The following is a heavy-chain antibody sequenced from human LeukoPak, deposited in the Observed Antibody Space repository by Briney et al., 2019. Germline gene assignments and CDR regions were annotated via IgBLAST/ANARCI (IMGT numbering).Heavy chain of an antibody. CDR3: ARLQYGDYSWDWYFDL. J-gene: IGHJ2*01. D-gene: IGHD4-11*01. CDR2: VYWIGST. CDR1: CVSLTTDY. Sequence: SETLPLLYTACCVSLTTDYRRGIGQPPGKGLEWIGYVYWIGSTNYNPSLASRVTMSADKSKNQFSLKLTSVTAADTAVYYCARLQYGDYSWDWYFDLWGRGTLVTVSS. V-gene: IGHV4-59*08.